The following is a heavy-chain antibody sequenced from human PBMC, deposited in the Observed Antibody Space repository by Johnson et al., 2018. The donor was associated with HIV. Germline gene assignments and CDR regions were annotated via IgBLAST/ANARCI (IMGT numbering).Heavy chain of an antibody. Sequence: VQLVESGGGLVQPGRSLRLSCAASGFTFDDYAMHWVRQAPGKGLEWVSAISGSGGSTYYADSVKGRFTISRDNSKNTLYLHMNSLRAEDTAVYYCAAQKGGSSWTRMQAFDIWGQGTMVTVSS. CDR1: GFTFDDYA. CDR2: ISGSGGST. V-gene: IGHV3-23*04. D-gene: IGHD6-13*01. CDR3: AAQKGGSSWTRMQAFDI. J-gene: IGHJ3*02.